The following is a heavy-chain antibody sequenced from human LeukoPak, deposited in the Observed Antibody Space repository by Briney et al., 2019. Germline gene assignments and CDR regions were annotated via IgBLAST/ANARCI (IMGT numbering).Heavy chain of an antibody. V-gene: IGHV4-34*01. J-gene: IGHJ4*02. CDR1: GGSFSGYY. CDR2: INHSGST. Sequence: SETLSLTCAVYGGSFSGYYWSWIRQPPGKGLEWIGEINHSGSTNYNPSLKSRVTISVDTSKNQFSLKLSSVTAADTAVYYCARLGTTGNYYFDYWGQGTLVTVSS. D-gene: IGHD1-1*01. CDR3: ARLGTTGNYYFDY.